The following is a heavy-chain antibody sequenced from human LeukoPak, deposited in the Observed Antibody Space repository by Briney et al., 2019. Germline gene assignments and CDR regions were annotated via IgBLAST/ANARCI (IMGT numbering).Heavy chain of an antibody. CDR2: IRYDGSNK. CDR3: AKDARYSSSISPFDY. Sequence: GGSLRLSCAASGFTFSSYGMHWVRQAPGKGLEWVAFIRYDGSNKYYADSVKGRFTISRDNSKNTLYLQMNSLRAEDAAVYYCAKDARYSSSISPFDYWGQGTLVTVSS. D-gene: IGHD6-6*01. J-gene: IGHJ4*02. CDR1: GFTFSSYG. V-gene: IGHV3-30*02.